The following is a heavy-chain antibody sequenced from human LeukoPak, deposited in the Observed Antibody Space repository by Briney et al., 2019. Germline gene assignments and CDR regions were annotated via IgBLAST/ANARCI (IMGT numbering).Heavy chain of an antibody. V-gene: IGHV4-59*01. Sequence: SETLSLTCTVSGGSSSSYYWSWIRQPPGKGLEWIGYIYYSGSTNYNPSLKSRVTISVDTSKNQFSLKLSSVTAADTAVYYCARVGRRRWPXEVDYWGQGTLVTVSS. J-gene: IGHJ4*02. CDR1: GGSSSSYY. D-gene: IGHD5-24*01. CDR2: IYYSGST. CDR3: ARVGRRRWPXEVDY.